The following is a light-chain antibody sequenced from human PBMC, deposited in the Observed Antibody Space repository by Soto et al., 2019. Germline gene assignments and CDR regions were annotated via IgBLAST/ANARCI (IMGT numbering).Light chain of an antibody. CDR3: QKYNSAPLT. V-gene: IGKV1-27*01. CDR1: QGISNS. CDR2: TAS. Sequence: DIQMTQSPSSLSASVGDRVTITCRASQGISNSLAWYQQKPGKVHKLLSYTASTLQSGVPSRFSGRGFGTDFTLTITSLQPDDVATYYCQKYNSAPLTFGGGTKVEIK. J-gene: IGKJ4*01.